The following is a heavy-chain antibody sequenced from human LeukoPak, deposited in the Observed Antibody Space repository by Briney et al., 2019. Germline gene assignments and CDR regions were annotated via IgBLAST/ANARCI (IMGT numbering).Heavy chain of an antibody. V-gene: IGHV4-31*03. J-gene: IGHJ2*01. CDR2: ISHSGNT. D-gene: IGHD6-6*01. CDR1: GGSINSGGYY. Sequence: PSETLSLTCSVSGGSINSGGYYWTWIRQLPGKGLAWIGFISHSGNTYYNSSLKSRVIMSVDTSKNQFTLILSSVTAADTALYYCARGPSFGGSSRFDLWGRGTLVIVSS. CDR3: ARGPSFGGSSRFDL.